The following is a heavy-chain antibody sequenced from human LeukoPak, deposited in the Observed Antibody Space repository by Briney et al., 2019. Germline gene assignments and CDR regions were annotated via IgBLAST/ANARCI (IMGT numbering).Heavy chain of an antibody. CDR2: IIPIFGTA. J-gene: IGHJ4*02. Sequence: SVKVSCKASGGTFSSYAISWXRQAXGQGXXWMGGIIPIFGTANYAQKYQGRVTITADESTSTAYMELSSLRSEDPAVYYCARTPPLGYCSGGSCHGGIDYWGQGTLVTVSS. CDR1: GGTFSSYA. V-gene: IGHV1-69*01. CDR3: ARTPPLGYCSGGSCHGGIDY. D-gene: IGHD2-15*01.